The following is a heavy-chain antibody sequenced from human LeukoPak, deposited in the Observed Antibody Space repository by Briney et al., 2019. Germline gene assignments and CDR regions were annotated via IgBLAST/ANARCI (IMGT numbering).Heavy chain of an antibody. D-gene: IGHD6-13*01. CDR3: AKDHGSWSNWFDP. J-gene: IGHJ5*02. CDR2: IYTSGSA. CDR1: GDSISSGNYY. V-gene: IGHV4-61*02. Sequence: PSGTLSLTCSVSGDSISSGNYYWTWIRQPAGKGLEWIGRIYTSGSASYNPSLKSRVTMSLDTSKNQFSLNLRSVTAADTAVYYCAKDHGSWSNWFDPWGQGTLVTVSS.